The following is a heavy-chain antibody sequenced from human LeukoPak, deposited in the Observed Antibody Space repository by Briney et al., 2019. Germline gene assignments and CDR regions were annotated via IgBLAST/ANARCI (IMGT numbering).Heavy chain of an antibody. CDR2: INSDGSST. CDR3: ARDLLGNSGSYLRHPNGPPFDY. J-gene: IGHJ4*02. V-gene: IGHV3-74*01. Sequence: PGGSLRLSCAASGFTFSSYWMHWVRQAPGKGQVWVSRINSDGSSTSYADSVKGRFTISRDNAKNTLYLQMNSLRAEDTAVYYCARDLLGNSGSYLRHPNGPPFDYWGQGTLVTVSS. D-gene: IGHD1-26*01. CDR1: GFTFSSYW.